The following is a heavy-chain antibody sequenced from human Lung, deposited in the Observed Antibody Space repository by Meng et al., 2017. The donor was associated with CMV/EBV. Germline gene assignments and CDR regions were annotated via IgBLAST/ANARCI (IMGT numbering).Heavy chain of an antibody. CDR2: IYPGDSDT. D-gene: IGHD2-2*01. J-gene: IGHJ6*02. V-gene: IGHV5-51*01. Sequence: VSXKGSGYSFTSYWIGCVRQMPGKGLEWMGIIYPGDSDTRYSPSFQGQVTISADKSISTAYLQWSSLKASDTAMYYCARQVVPAAKANYYYYYGMDVWGQGTTVTVSS. CDR1: GYSFTSYW. CDR3: ARQVVPAAKANYYYYYGMDV.